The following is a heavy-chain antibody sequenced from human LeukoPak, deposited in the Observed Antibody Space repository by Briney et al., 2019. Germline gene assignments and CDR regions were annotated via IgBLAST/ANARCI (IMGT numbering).Heavy chain of an antibody. J-gene: IGHJ4*02. Sequence: PGGSLRLSCAASGFTFNNYGMHWVRQAPGKGLEWVSYISSIISTIYYADSVKGRFTISRDNAKNSLYLQLNSLRAEDTAVYYCARSGVVGAAPFGYFDYWGQGTLVTVSS. CDR3: ARSGVVGAAPFGYFDY. V-gene: IGHV3-48*01. D-gene: IGHD1-26*01. CDR2: ISSIISTI. CDR1: GFTFNNYG.